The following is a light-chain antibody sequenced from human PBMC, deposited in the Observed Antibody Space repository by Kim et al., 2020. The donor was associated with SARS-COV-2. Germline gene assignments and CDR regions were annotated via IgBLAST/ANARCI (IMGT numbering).Light chain of an antibody. V-gene: IGLV1-51*01. CDR2: YNN. CDR1: RSNIGSNP. J-gene: IGLJ3*02. Sequence: QSVLTQPPSVSAAPGQKVTISCSGSRSNIGSNPVSWYQQFPRTAPKLITFYNNKRPAGIPDRFSSSKSGTSATLGITGLRTGDEAHYYCATWDSSLSVGVFGGGTKVTVL. CDR3: ATWDSSLSVGV.